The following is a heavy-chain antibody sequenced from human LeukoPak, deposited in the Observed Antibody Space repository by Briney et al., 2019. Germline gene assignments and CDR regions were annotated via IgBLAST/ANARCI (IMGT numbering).Heavy chain of an antibody. CDR2: VRYDESNE. Sequence: GGSLRLSCQTSGFVFSNYGMHWVRQAPGKGLEWVAFVRYDESNEYYADSVKGRFTISRDNSRHTLYLQMNSLRAEDTGVYSCAKDSNSGYVSVGPDYWGLGTLVTVSS. CDR3: AKDSNSGYVSVGPDY. CDR1: GFVFSNYG. V-gene: IGHV3-30*02. J-gene: IGHJ4*02. D-gene: IGHD5-12*01.